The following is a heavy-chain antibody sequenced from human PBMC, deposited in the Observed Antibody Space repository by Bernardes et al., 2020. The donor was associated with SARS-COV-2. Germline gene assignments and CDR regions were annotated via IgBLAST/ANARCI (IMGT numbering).Heavy chain of an antibody. D-gene: IGHD3-10*01. CDR1: GDSIDSSTYY. Sequence: SETLSLTCAVSGDSIDSSTYYWGWIRQPPGQGLEWIGTICYSVNTYYNPSLKGRITISVDTSKNQFSLKLSSVTAADTAVYYCARLGWMVRGVLIPDYYYYYAMDVWGQGTTVTVSS. V-gene: IGHV4-39*01. CDR3: ARLGWMVRGVLIPDYYYYYAMDV. CDR2: ICYSVNT. J-gene: IGHJ6*02.